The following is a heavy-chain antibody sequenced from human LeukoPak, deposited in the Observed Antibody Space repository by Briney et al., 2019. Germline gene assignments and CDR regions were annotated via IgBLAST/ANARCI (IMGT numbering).Heavy chain of an antibody. V-gene: IGHV1-69*13. D-gene: IGHD2-15*01. CDR3: ARSSAFQVVAAIPNWFDP. J-gene: IGHJ5*02. CDR1: GGTFSSYA. Sequence: SVKVSCKTSGGTFSSYAISWVRQAPGQGLEWMGGIILIFGTANYAQKFQGRVTITADESTSTAYMELSSLRSEDTAVYYCARSSAFQVVAAIPNWFDPWGQGTLVTVSS. CDR2: IILIFGTA.